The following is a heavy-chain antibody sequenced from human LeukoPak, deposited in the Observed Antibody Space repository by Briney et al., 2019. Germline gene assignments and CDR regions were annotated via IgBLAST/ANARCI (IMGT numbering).Heavy chain of an antibody. CDR3: AGEFSGEFDY. D-gene: IGHD3-10*01. CDR2: IKEDGSEI. Sequence: GGSLRLSCAGSGFTFGSYSMSWVRRAPGKGLEWVANIKEDGSEIYYVDSVKGRFTISRDNAKNSLFLQMNSLRAEDTAVYYCAGEFSGEFDYWGQGTLVTVSS. V-gene: IGHV3-7*01. J-gene: IGHJ4*02. CDR1: GFTFGSYS.